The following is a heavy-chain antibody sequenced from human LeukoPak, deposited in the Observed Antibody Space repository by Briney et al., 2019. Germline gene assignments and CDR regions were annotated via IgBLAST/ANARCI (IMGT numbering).Heavy chain of an antibody. V-gene: IGHV3-30-3*01. J-gene: IGHJ4*02. CDR3: ARDVGQLYYFDY. CDR1: GFTFSSYA. CDR2: ISYDGSNK. D-gene: IGHD1-1*01. Sequence: GGSLRLSCAASGFTFSSYAMNWVRQAPGKGLEWVAVISYDGSNKYYADSVKGRFTISRDNSKNTLYLQMNSLRGDDTAVYYCARDVGQLYYFDYWGQGTLVTVSS.